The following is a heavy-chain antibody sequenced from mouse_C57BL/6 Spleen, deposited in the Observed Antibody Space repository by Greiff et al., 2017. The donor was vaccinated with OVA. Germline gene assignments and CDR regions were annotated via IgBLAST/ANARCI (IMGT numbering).Heavy chain of an antibody. CDR2: INPNNGGT. V-gene: IGHV1-18*01. CDR1: GYTFTDYN. CDR3: ARRGVYDGYYFDY. D-gene: IGHD2-3*01. Sequence: VQLKESGPELVKPGASVKIPCKASGYTFTDYNMDWVKQSHGKSLEWIGDINPNNGGTIYNQKFKGKATLTVDKSSSTAYMELRSLTSEDTAVYYCARRGVYDGYYFDYWGKGTTLTVAS. J-gene: IGHJ2*01.